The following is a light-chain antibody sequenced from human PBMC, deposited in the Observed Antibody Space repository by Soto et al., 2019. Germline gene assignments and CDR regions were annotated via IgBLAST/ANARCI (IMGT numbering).Light chain of an antibody. J-gene: IGKJ5*01. CDR2: WAS. CDR1: KSVLYSSNNKNY. V-gene: IGKV4-1*01. CDR3: QQYYSTPIT. Sequence: DIVMTQSPDSLAVSLGERATINCKSSKSVLYSSNNKNYLAWYQQKPGQPPKLLIYWASTRESGVPDRFSGSGSGTEFTLTVSSLQAEDVAVYYCQQYYSTPITFGQGTRLEI.